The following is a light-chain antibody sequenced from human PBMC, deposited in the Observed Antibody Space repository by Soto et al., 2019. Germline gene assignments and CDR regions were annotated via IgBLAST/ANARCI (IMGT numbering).Light chain of an antibody. J-gene: IGLJ2*01. Sequence: VLTQPASVSGSPGRSVTISCTGTSSDVGDFNYVSWYQHLPGRAPKLIIYDVTNRPSGISYRFSASKSGRTASLTISGLQAEDEADYYCSSYSSSTTHVVFGGGTKLTVL. CDR2: DVT. CDR3: SSYSSSTTHVV. CDR1: SSDVGDFNY. V-gene: IGLV2-14*03.